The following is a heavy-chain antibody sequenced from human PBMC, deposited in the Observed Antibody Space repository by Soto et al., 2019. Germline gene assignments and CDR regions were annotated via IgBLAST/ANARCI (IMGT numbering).Heavy chain of an antibody. CDR2: IYPGDSDT. CDR3: AASIFYYGMDV. V-gene: IGHV5-51*01. CDR1: GYTFTNYW. Sequence: GESLKISCKGSGYTFTNYWIGWVRQMPGKGPEWMGIIYPGDSDTKYNPSFQGQVTISADKSITTTYLQWSSLKASDTAVYYCAASIFYYGMDVWGQGTTVTVSS. J-gene: IGHJ6*02.